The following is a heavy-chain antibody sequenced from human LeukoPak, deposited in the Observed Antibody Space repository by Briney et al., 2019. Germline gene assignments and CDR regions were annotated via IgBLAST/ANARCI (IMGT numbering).Heavy chain of an antibody. Sequence: TGGSLTHSCAASGFTFSSYAMSWVRQAPGKGLEWVSAISGSGGSTYYADSVKGRFTISRDNSKNTLYLQMNSLRAEDTAVYYCAKDPRIALAGTVGYFDYWGQGTLVTVSS. CDR3: AKDPRIALAGTVGYFDY. CDR2: ISGSGGST. J-gene: IGHJ4*02. D-gene: IGHD6-19*01. V-gene: IGHV3-23*01. CDR1: GFTFSSYA.